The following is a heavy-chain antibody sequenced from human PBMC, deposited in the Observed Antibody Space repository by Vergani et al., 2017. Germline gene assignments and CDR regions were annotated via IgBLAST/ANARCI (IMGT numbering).Heavy chain of an antibody. J-gene: IGHJ6*03. Sequence: QVQLQESGPGLVKPSETLSLTCTVSGGSINNNNYYWGWIRQPPGKGLEWIGSIYYSGSTYHNPSLKSRVSISVDTARNQFSLRVISVTAADTAVYFCASYSSSAGPYNYMDVWGRGP. CDR2: IYYSGST. D-gene: IGHD6-6*01. V-gene: IGHV4-39*01. CDR3: ASYSSSAGPYNYMDV. CDR1: GGSINNNNYY.